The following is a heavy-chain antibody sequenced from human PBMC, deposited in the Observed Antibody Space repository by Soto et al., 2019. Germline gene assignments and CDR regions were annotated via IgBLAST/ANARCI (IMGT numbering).Heavy chain of an antibody. D-gene: IGHD6-19*01. CDR1: GFTFSCYA. J-gene: IGHJ4*02. CDR2: ISGSGGST. V-gene: IGHV3-23*01. Sequence: GGSLRLSCAASGFTFSCYAMSWVRQSPGKGLEWVSAISGSGGSTYYADSVKGRFTISRDNSKNTLYLQMNSLRAEDTAVYYCATQLSSGWYTPPHWGQGTLVTVSS. CDR3: ATQLSSGWYTPPH.